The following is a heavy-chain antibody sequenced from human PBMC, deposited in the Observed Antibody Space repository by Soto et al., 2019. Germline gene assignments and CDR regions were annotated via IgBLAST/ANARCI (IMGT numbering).Heavy chain of an antibody. J-gene: IGHJ5*02. D-gene: IGHD3-3*01. V-gene: IGHV4-59*01. CDR2: IYYSGST. Sequence: SETLSLTCTVSGGSISSYYWSWIRQPPGKGLEWIGYIYYSGSTNYNPSLKSRVTISVDTSKNQFSLKLSSVTAADTAVYYCARAYDFWSGYYYTSPPWFDPWGQGTLVTVPS. CDR3: ARAYDFWSGYYYTSPPWFDP. CDR1: GGSISSYY.